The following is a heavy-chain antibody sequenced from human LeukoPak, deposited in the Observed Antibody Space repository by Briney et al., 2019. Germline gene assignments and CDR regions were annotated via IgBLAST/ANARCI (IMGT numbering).Heavy chain of an antibody. D-gene: IGHD3-3*01. CDR1: GGSISSYY. J-gene: IGHJ3*02. V-gene: IGHV4-34*01. CDR2: INHSGST. CDR3: ARGPPRELRFLEWLSISSAFDI. Sequence: SETLSLTCTVSGGSISSYYWSWIRQPPGKGLEWIGEINHSGSTNYNPSLKSRVTISVDTSKNQFSLKLSSVTAADTAVYYCARGPPRELRFLEWLSISSAFDIWGQGTMVTVSS.